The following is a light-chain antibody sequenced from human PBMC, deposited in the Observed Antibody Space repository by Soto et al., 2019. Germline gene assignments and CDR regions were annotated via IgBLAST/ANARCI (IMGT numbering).Light chain of an antibody. CDR3: QQYNNWPPRWT. J-gene: IGKJ1*01. V-gene: IGKV3-15*01. CDR1: QSVSSN. CDR2: GAS. Sequence: EIVMTQSPATLSVSPVERATLSCRASQSVSSNLAWYQQKPGQAPRLLIYGASTRATGIPARFSGSGSGTEFNLTISSLQSEDFAVYYCQQYNNWPPRWTFGQGTKVDIK.